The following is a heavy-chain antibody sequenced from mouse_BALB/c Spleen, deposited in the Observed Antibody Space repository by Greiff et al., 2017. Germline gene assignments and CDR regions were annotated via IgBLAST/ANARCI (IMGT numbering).Heavy chain of an antibody. CDR1: GFTFNTYA. D-gene: IGHD2-4*01. Sequence: EVKLLESGGGLVQPKGSLKLSCAASGFTFNTYAMNWVRQAPGKGLEWVARIRSKSNNYATYYADSVKDRFTISRDDSQSMLYLQMNNLKTEDTAMYYCVRQYDYGEAWFAYWGQGTLVTVSA. V-gene: IGHV10-1*02. CDR2: IRSKSNNYAT. J-gene: IGHJ3*01. CDR3: VRQYDYGEAWFAY.